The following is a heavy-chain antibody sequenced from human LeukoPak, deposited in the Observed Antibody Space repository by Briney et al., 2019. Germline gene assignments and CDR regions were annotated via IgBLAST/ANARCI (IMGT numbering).Heavy chain of an antibody. J-gene: IGHJ4*02. Sequence: GGSLRLSCAASGFTFSDYYMSWIRQAPGKGLEWVSSVSISSTYIYYGDSVKGRFTISRDNAKNSLYLQMNSLRAEDTAVYYCARDDCSGGSCYFDYWGQGTLVTVSS. CDR3: ARDDCSGGSCYFDY. CDR2: VSISSTYI. D-gene: IGHD2-15*01. CDR1: GFTFSDYY. V-gene: IGHV3-11*06.